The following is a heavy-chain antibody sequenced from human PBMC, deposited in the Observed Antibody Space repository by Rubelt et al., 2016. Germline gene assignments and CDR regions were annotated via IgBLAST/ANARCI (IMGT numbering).Heavy chain of an antibody. V-gene: IGHV2-70*15. CDR2: IDWDDDK. CDR3: ARILLPDYYDSSGGMDV. D-gene: IGHD3-22*01. J-gene: IGHJ6*02. CDR1: GFSLSTSGMC. Sequence: QVTLRESGPALVKPTQTLTLTCTFPGFSLSTSGMCVSWIRQPPGKALEWLARIDWDDDKYYSTSLKTRLTISKDTSKNQVVLTMTNMDPVDTATYYCARILLPDYYDSSGGMDVWGQGTTVTVSS.